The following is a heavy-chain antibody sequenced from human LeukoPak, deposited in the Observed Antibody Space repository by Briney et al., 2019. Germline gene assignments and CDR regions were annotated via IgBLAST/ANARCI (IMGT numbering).Heavy chain of an antibody. Sequence: GRSLRLSCAASGFTFSSYAMHWVRQAPGKGLEWVAVISYDGSNKYYADSVKGRFTISRDNSKNTLYLQMNSLRAEDTAVYYCAREDYWGQGTLVTVSS. CDR3: AREDY. CDR2: ISYDGSNK. J-gene: IGHJ4*02. CDR1: GFTFSSYA. V-gene: IGHV3-30-3*01.